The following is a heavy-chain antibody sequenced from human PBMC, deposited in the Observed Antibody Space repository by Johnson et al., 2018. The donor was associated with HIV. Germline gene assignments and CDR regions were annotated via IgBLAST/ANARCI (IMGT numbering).Heavy chain of an antibody. CDR2: IRFDETIK. Sequence: QVQLVESGGGVVQPGGSLRLSCAASGFTFNNSGMHWVRQSPGKGLEWVAFIRFDETIKYYGDSVKGRFTISRDNSKNTLYLQMNSLRVEDTAVYYCAKAVGGYAFDIWGQGTMVTVSS. V-gene: IGHV3-30*02. D-gene: IGHD1-26*01. J-gene: IGHJ3*02. CDR3: AKAVGGYAFDI. CDR1: GFTFNNSG.